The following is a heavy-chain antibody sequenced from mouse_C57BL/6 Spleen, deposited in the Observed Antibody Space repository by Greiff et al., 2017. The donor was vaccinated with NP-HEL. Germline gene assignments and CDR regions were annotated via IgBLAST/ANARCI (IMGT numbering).Heavy chain of an antibody. J-gene: IGHJ3*01. D-gene: IGHD4-1*01. Sequence: DVKLVESGPELVKPGASVKMSCKASGYTFTDYNMHWVKQSHGKSLEWIGYINPNNGGTSYNQKFKGKATLTVNKSSSTAYMELRSLTSEDSAVYYCVTGSFAYWGQGTLVTVSA. V-gene: IGHV1-22*01. CDR3: VTGSFAY. CDR1: GYTFTDYN. CDR2: INPNNGGT.